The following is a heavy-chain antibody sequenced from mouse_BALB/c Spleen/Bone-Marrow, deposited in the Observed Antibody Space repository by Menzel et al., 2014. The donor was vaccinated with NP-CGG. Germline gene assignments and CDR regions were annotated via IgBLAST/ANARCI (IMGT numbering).Heavy chain of an antibody. V-gene: IGHV2-9*02. CDR3: ARDWDWYFDV. CDR2: IWAGGST. J-gene: IGHJ1*01. CDR1: GFSLTSYG. D-gene: IGHD4-1*01. Sequence: VQVVESGPGLVAPSQSLSITCTVSGFSLTSYGVHWVRQPPGKGLEWLGVIWAGGSTNYNSALMSRLSISKDNSKSQVFLKMNSLQTDVTAMYYCARDWDWYFDVWGAGTTVTVSS.